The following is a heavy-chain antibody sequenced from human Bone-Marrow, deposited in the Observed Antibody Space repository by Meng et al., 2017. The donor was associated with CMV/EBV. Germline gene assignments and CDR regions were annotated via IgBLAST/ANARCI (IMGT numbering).Heavy chain of an antibody. J-gene: IGHJ4*02. CDR2: IKSKTDGGTT. CDR1: GFTFSNAW. Sequence: GGSLRLSCAASGFTFSNAWMSWVRQAPGKGLEWVGRIKSKTDGGTTDYAAPVKGRFTISRDNSKNTLYLQMNSLRAEDTAVYNCAKDEWEWEPLKGPPFDYWGPGTLVPVSS. V-gene: IGHV3-15*01. CDR3: AKDEWEWEPLKGPPFDY. D-gene: IGHD1-26*01.